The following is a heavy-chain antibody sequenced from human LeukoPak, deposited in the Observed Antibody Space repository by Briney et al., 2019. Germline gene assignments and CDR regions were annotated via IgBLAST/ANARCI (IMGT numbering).Heavy chain of an antibody. CDR1: GYTLTGYY. CDR2: INPNSGGT. J-gene: IGHJ4*02. Sequence: ASVEVSCKASGYTLTGYYMHWVRQAPGQGLEWMGRINPNSGGTNYAQKFQGRVTMTRDTSISTAYMELSRLRSDDTAVYYCARSLPSWPASMYYFDYWGQGTLVTVSS. D-gene: IGHD2-2*01. V-gene: IGHV1-2*06. CDR3: ARSLPSWPASMYYFDY.